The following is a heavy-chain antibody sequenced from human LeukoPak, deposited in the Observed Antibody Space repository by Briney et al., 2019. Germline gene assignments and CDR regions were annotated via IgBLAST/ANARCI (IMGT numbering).Heavy chain of an antibody. CDR3: ARDDVGALDY. Sequence: PGGSLRLSCAASGFTFSAYWMAWVRQAPGKGLEWVANMKQDGREKHYVDSVKGRFTISRDSARSSLYLQMNSLRAEDSAVYYCARDDVGALDYWGQGTLVTVSS. CDR1: GFTFSAYW. V-gene: IGHV3-7*01. D-gene: IGHD3-16*01. CDR2: MKQDGREK. J-gene: IGHJ4*02.